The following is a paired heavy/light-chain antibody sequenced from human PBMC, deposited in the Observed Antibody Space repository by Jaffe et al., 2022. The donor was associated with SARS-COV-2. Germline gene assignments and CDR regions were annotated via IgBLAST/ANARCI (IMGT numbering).Heavy chain of an antibody. J-gene: IGHJ4*02. D-gene: IGHD3-10*01. CDR2: ISYSGSP. CDR3: ARQTQRRGITMVRGVIPNLYSFDY. Sequence: QLQLQESGPGLVKPSETLSLTCAVSGLSISTNSYYWAWIRQPPGKGLEWIGSISYSGSPYYNPSLKSRVTVSVDTSKSQLSLRLSSVTAADTAVYYCARQTQRRGITMVRGVIPNLYSFDYWGQGTLVTVSS. CDR1: GLSISTNSYY. V-gene: IGHV4-39*01.
Light chain of an antibody. Sequence: DIQMTQSPSSLSASVGDRVTITCRASQSITSFLNWYQQRPGKAPKLLIYAVSSLQSGVPSRFSGSGSGTDFTLTISSLQPEDFAAYYCQQSYTTPWTFGLGTKVEIK. J-gene: IGKJ1*01. CDR1: QSITSF. V-gene: IGKV1-39*01. CDR3: QQSYTTPWT. CDR2: AVS.